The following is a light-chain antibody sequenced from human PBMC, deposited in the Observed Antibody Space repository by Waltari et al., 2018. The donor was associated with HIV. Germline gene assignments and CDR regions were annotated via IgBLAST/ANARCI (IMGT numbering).Light chain of an antibody. Sequence: SYELTQPPSVSVSPGQTASITCSGDQLEGKFVCWYQQRPGQSPVLVMYKDTRRPSGIPERFSGSNSGNTATLTITGTQSMDEADYYCQAWDRSVVFGGGTKLTVL. J-gene: IGLJ2*01. V-gene: IGLV3-1*01. CDR2: KDT. CDR1: QLEGKF. CDR3: QAWDRSVV.